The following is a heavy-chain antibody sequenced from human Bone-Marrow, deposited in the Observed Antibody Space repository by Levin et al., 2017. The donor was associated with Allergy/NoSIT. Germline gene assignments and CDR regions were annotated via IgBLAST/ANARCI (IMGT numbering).Heavy chain of an antibody. CDR1: GASISSSDYY. CDR2: IYYSGST. Sequence: SQTLSLTCTVSGASISSSDYYWGWIRQPPGKGLEWIGSIYYSGSTYYNPSLKSRVTISVDTSKNQFSLKLSSVTAADTAVYYCARTIVVVAAALRGVFYYFDYWGQGTLVTVSS. J-gene: IGHJ4*02. D-gene: IGHD2-2*01. V-gene: IGHV4-39*01. CDR3: ARTIVVVAAALRGVFYYFDY.